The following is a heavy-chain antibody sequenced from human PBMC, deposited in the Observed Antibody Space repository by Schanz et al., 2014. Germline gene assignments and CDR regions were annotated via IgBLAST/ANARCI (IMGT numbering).Heavy chain of an antibody. J-gene: IGHJ4*02. D-gene: IGHD6-6*01. V-gene: IGHV1-69*04. CDR1: GGTFSSFG. CDR2: IIPVLAIA. CDR3: ARDQSPYTNSSDVRYFDY. Sequence: QVQLVQSGAEVKKPGASVKVSCKASGGTFSSFGINWVRQAPGQGLEWMGRIIPVLAIADYAQKFQGRVTITADTSTSTAYMDLRSLRSDDTAVYYCARDQSPYTNSSDVRYFDYWGQGSLVTVSS.